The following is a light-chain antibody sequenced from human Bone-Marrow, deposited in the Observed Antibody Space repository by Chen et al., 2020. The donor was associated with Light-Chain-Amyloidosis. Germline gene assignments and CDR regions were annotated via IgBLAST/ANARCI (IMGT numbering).Light chain of an antibody. CDR1: SSNIGAGYD. CDR3: QSYDSRLSGWHVV. CDR2: GNS. J-gene: IGLJ2*01. Sequence: QSVLTQPPSVSGAPGQRVTISCTGSSSNIGAGYDVHWYQKLPGTAPKLLIYGNSNRPSGLTDRFSGSKSGTSAALAITGLQEEDEADYYCQSYDSRLSGWHVVFGGGTKLTVL. V-gene: IGLV1-40*01.